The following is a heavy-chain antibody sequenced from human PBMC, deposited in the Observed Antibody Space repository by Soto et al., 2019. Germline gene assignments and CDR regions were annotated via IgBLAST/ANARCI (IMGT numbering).Heavy chain of an antibody. CDR2: ISSSSSTI. D-gene: IGHD3-22*01. J-gene: IGHJ4*02. CDR1: GFTFSSYS. V-gene: IGHV3-48*01. CDR3: ARDHTSITMIVVVTEINYFDY. Sequence: GGSLRLSCAASGFTFSSYSMNWVRQAPGKGLEWVSYISSSSSTIYYADSVKGRFTISRDNAKNSLYLQMNSLRAEDTAVYYCARDHTSITMIVVVTEINYFDYWGQGTLVTVSS.